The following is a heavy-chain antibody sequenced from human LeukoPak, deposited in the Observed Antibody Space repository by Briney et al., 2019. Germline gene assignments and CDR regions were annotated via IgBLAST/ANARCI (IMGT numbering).Heavy chain of an antibody. V-gene: IGHV4-4*07. CDR1: GGSMSTYY. CDR3: AGGRESTLVGYYFDF. J-gene: IGHJ4*02. Sequence: PSETLSLTCTVSGGSMSTYYWSWIRQPAGRGLEWVGRIYSSGSTNSNPSLKSRVTMSVDTSKNQFSLKLSSVTAADTAVYYCAGGRESTLVGYYFDFWGQGSLVTVSS. CDR2: IYSSGST.